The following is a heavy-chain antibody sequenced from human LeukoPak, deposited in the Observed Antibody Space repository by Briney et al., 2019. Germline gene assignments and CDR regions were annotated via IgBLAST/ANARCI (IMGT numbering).Heavy chain of an antibody. J-gene: IGHJ4*02. CDR3: TRHQTSNYGPGTPFDF. CDR1: GGSISSTTYY. Sequence: SETLSLTCTVSGGSISSTTYYWPWIRHPPGKGLEWIGSIYKTGTTNYSPSLKSRAFISVNTSNNQFSLKLSSVTPTETAVFFCTRHQTSNYGPGTPFDFWGQGTLVSVS. D-gene: IGHD3-10*01. CDR2: IYKTGTT. V-gene: IGHV4-39*01.